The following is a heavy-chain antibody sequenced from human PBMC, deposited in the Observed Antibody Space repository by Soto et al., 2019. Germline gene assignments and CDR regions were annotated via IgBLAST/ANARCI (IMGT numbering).Heavy chain of an antibody. Sequence: QVQLVQSGAEVKKPGASVKVSCKASGYTFTSYGISWVRQAPGQGLEWMGWISAYNGNTNYAQKLQGRVTMTTDTSQSTAYMELRSLRADDTAVDYGAREGNYDCWSGYLGGYYGMDVWGQGTTVTVSS. CDR3: AREGNYDCWSGYLGGYYGMDV. J-gene: IGHJ6*02. CDR1: GYTFTSYG. V-gene: IGHV1-18*01. CDR2: ISAYNGNT. D-gene: IGHD3-3*01.